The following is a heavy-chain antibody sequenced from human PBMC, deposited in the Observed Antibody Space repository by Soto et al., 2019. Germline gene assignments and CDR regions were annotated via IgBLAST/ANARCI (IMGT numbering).Heavy chain of an antibody. Sequence: KVSCKASGGTFSSYAISWVRQAPGQGLEWMGGIIPIFGTANYAQKFQGRVTITADKSTSTAYMELSSLRSEDTAVYYCARGGGAAAGLGFLGFDPWGQGTLVTVS. CDR1: GGTFSSYA. J-gene: IGHJ5*02. D-gene: IGHD6-13*01. CDR2: IIPIFGTA. CDR3: ARGGGAAAGLGFLGFDP. V-gene: IGHV1-69*06.